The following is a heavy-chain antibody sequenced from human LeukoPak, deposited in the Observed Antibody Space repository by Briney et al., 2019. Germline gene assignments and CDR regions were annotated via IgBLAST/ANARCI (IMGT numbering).Heavy chain of an antibody. Sequence: GGSLRLSCAASGFTFSSYAMHWVRQAPGKGLEWVAVISYDGSNKYYADSVKGRFTISRDNSKNTLYLQMNSLRAEDTAVYYCARDVHEVPAANYYYYYYVDVWGKGTTVTVSS. V-gene: IGHV3-30*01. D-gene: IGHD2-2*01. CDR2: ISYDGSNK. CDR1: GFTFSSYA. J-gene: IGHJ6*03. CDR3: ARDVHEVPAANYYYYYYVDV.